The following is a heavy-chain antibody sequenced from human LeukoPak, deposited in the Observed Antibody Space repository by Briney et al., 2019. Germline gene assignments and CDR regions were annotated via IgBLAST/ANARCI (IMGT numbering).Heavy chain of an antibody. Sequence: GGSLRLSCAASGFTFSSYVMSWVRQAPGKGLEWVSVIYSGGSTYYADSVKGRFTISRDNSKNTLYLQMNSLRAEDTAVYYCARDRDGFDAFDIWGQGTMVTVSS. CDR1: GFTFSSYV. J-gene: IGHJ3*02. CDR3: ARDRDGFDAFDI. V-gene: IGHV3-53*01. D-gene: IGHD5-24*01. CDR2: IYSGGST.